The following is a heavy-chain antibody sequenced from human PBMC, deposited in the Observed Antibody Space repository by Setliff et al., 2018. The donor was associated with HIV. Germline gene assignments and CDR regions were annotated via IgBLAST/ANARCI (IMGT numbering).Heavy chain of an antibody. J-gene: IGHJ6*03. CDR3: ARGPRYNWNSYYYMDV. CDR1: GGTFNSYA. V-gene: IGHV1-69*13. D-gene: IGHD1-20*01. Sequence: SVKVSCKSSGGTFNSYAIIWVRQAPGQGLEWMGGIIPAFGTTNYAQKFQGRVTITADESTSTAYMELSSLRSEDTAVYYCARGPRYNWNSYYYMDVWGKGTTVTV. CDR2: IIPAFGTT.